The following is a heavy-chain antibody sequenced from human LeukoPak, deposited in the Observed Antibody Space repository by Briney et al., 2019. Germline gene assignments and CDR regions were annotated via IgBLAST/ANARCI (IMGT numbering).Heavy chain of an antibody. V-gene: IGHV3-7*01. CDR1: EFTFSRYT. CDR2: IYQDGSEK. Sequence: SGGSLRLSCAATEFTFSRYTMNWVRQAPGKVLEWVANIYQDGSEKYYVDSVKGRFTISRDNAKNSLYLQMNSLRAEDTAVYFCVRAIGSNTLWGQGTLVTVSS. CDR3: VRAIGSNTL. D-gene: IGHD4-23*01. J-gene: IGHJ4*02.